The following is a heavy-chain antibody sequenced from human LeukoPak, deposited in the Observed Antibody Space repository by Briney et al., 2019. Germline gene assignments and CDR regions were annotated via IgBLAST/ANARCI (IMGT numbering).Heavy chain of an antibody. CDR1: GYSFTSYW. CDR2: IDPSDSYT. Sequence: GESLKISCKGSGYSFTSYWISWVRQMPGKGLQWMGRIDPSDSYTNYSPSFQGHVTISADKSISAAYLQWSSLKASDSAMYYCARHEAGGDCGYNEHGFDIWGQGTMVTVSS. CDR3: ARHEAGGDCGYNEHGFDI. J-gene: IGHJ3*02. V-gene: IGHV5-10-1*01. D-gene: IGHD5-12*01.